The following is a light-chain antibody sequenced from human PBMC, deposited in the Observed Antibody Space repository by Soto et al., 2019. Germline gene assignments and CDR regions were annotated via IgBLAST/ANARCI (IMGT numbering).Light chain of an antibody. CDR3: RSYTSSSTPHVV. J-gene: IGLJ2*01. CDR2: DVS. V-gene: IGLV2-14*01. CDR1: SSDVGGYNY. Sequence: QSALTQPASVSGSPGQSITISCTGTSSDVGGYNYVSWYQQHTGKAPKLMIYDVSNRPSGVSNRFSGSKSGNTASLTISGLQAEDASDYYCRSYTSSSTPHVVFGGGTKLTLL.